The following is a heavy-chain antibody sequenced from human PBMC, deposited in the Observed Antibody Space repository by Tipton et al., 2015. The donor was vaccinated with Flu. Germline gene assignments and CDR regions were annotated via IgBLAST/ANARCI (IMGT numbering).Heavy chain of an antibody. CDR3: ATERFLEWLSPPYYYYGMDV. J-gene: IGHJ6*02. CDR1: GDSIGSQYF. Sequence: TLSLTCSVSGDSIGSQYFWGWIRQPPGRGLEWIGNVHRTGSPYYNPSLRSRVTIAVDGPKIQFSLRLTSVTAADTAVYYCATERFLEWLSPPYYYYGMDVWGQGTTVTVSS. V-gene: IGHV4-38-2*01. CDR2: VHRTGSP. D-gene: IGHD3-3*01.